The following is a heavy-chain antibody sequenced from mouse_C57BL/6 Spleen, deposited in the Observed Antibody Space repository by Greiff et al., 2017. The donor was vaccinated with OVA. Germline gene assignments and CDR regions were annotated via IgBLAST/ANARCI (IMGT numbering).Heavy chain of an antibody. V-gene: IGHV1-15*01. CDR3: TREGAY. J-gene: IGHJ3*01. CDR1: GYTFTDYE. Sequence: VQLQESGAELVRPGASVTLSCKASGYTFTDYEMHWVKQTPVHGLEWIGAIDPETGGTAYNQKFKGKAILTADKSSSTAYMELRSLTSEDSAVYYCTREGAYWGQGTLVTVSA. CDR2: IDPETGGT.